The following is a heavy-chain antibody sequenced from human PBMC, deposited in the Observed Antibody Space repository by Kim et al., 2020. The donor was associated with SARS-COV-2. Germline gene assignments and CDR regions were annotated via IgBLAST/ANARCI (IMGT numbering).Heavy chain of an antibody. CDR1: GFTFSSYW. CDR3: ASGYSYGHYFDY. D-gene: IGHD5-18*01. Sequence: GGSLRLSCAASGFTFSSYWMHWVRQAPGKGLVWVSRIKSDGSSTSYADSVKGRFTNSRDNAKNTLYLQMNSLRAEDTAVYYCASGYSYGHYFDYWGQGTLVTVSS. V-gene: IGHV3-74*01. CDR2: IKSDGSST. J-gene: IGHJ4*02.